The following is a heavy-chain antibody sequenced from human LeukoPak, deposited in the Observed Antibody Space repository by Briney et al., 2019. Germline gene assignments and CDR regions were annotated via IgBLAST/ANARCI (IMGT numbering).Heavy chain of an antibody. Sequence: ASVKVSCKASGYTFTGYYMHWVRQAPGQGLEWMGRINPNSGGTNYAQKFQGRVTMTRDTSISTAYMELSRLRSEDTAVYYCARAKYSSRKAFDIWGQGTMVTVSS. CDR1: GYTFTGYY. V-gene: IGHV1-2*06. J-gene: IGHJ3*02. D-gene: IGHD6-13*01. CDR3: ARAKYSSRKAFDI. CDR2: INPNSGGT.